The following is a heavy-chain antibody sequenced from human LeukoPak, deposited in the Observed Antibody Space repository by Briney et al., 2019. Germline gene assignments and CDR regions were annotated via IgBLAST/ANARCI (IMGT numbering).Heavy chain of an antibody. J-gene: IGHJ4*02. CDR2: IHNSGTT. V-gene: IGHV4-34*01. D-gene: IGHD3-10*01. Sequence: SETLSLTCAVSGGPFSGYFWSWIRQSSGKGLEWIGEIHNSGTTNYNPSLNSRVTILEDTSKNQFYLNLSSVTAADTAVYYCARRYYYNLGSFPFDFWGQGTLVTVSS. CDR1: GGPFSGYF. CDR3: ARRYYYNLGSFPFDF.